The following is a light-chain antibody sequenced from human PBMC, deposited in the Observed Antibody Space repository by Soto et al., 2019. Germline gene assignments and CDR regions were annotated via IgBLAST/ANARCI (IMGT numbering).Light chain of an antibody. CDR3: QQCNSYTWT. V-gene: IGKV1-5*01. J-gene: IGKJ1*01. CDR1: QSISSW. Sequence: DIQMTQSPSTLSASVGDRVTITCRASQSISSWLAWYQQKPGKAPKLLIYDASSLESGVPSRFSGSGSGTEFSLTISSVQPDDFATYYCQQCNSYTWTFGQGTKVEIK. CDR2: DAS.